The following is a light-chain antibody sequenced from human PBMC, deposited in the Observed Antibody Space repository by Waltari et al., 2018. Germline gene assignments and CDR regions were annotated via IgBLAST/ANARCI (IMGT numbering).Light chain of an antibody. J-gene: IGKJ1*01. CDR3: QQTYSNFRT. CDR1: QRISSH. V-gene: IGKV1-39*01. CDR2: AAS. Sequence: DIKMTQSPSSLSASVGDSVTIACRASQRISSHLNWYQQKPGKAPKLLIYAASSLESGVPSRFSGSGFGTDFTLTINSLQPEDFAVYYCQQTYSNFRTFGQGTKVDVK.